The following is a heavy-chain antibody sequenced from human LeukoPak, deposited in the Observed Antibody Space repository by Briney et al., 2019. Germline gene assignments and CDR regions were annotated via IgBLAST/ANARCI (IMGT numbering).Heavy chain of an antibody. CDR2: IYYSGST. CDR3: ARHGITPTVGPLYYFDY. V-gene: IGHV4-59*08. CDR1: GGSISSYY. J-gene: IGHJ4*02. Sequence: SETLSLTCTVSGGSISSYYWSWIRQPPGKGLEWIGYIYYSGSTNYNPSLKSRVTISVDTSKNQFSLKLSSVTAADTAVYYCARHGITPTVGPLYYFDYWGQGTLVTVSS. D-gene: IGHD1-7*01.